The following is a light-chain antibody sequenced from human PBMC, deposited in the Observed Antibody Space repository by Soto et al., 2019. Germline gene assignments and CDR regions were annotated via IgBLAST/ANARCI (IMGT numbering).Light chain of an antibody. CDR1: QSISRW. CDR2: DAS. V-gene: IGKV1-5*01. J-gene: IGKJ5*01. CDR3: EQYNTYST. Sequence: DIQLTQSPSTLSASVGDRVTITYRANQSISRWLAWYQQKPGKAPKALIYDASNLRSGVPSRLSGGGSGTEFTLTISSLQTDDLAPYYCEQYNTYSTFGQETRMEV.